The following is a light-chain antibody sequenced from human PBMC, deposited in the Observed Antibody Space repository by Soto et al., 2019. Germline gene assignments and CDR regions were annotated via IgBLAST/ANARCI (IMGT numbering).Light chain of an antibody. J-gene: IGLJ1*01. V-gene: IGLV1-40*01. CDR1: SSNIGAGYD. CDR2: GNN. CDR3: QSYDNRLTALYV. Sequence: QSVLTQPPSVSGAPGQNVTISCTGSSSNIGAGYDVHWYQQFPGSAPKLLIYGNNNRPSGVPDRFSGSKSGTSASLAITGLQADDEADYYCQSYDNRLTALYVFGTGTKVTVL.